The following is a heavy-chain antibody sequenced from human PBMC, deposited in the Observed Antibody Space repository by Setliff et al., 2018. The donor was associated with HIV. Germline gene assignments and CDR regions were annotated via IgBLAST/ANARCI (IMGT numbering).Heavy chain of an antibody. V-gene: IGHV4-61*02. CDR1: DDSISSGSYY. D-gene: IGHD3-10*01. CDR3: ARASSDTMVRGVIITGYFDY. J-gene: IGHJ4*02. Sequence: SETLSLTCTVSDDSISSGSYYWSWIRQPAGRGLEWIGRIYTSGSTNYNPSLKSRVTISVDTSKNQFSLKLSSVTAADTAVYYCARASSDTMVRGVIITGYFDYWGQGTLVTVSS. CDR2: IYTSGST.